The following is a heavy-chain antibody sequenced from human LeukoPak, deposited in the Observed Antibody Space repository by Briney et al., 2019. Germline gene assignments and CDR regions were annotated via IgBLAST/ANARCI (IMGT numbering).Heavy chain of an antibody. V-gene: IGHV3-7*01. J-gene: IGHJ4*02. CDR3: ARYTSGYYNN. D-gene: IGHD3-22*01. CDR1: GFTFSNDW. Sequence: GGSLRLSCAASGFTFSNDWMTWVRQAPGKGLEWVANIKQDGSEKYYVDSVKGRFTISRDNAKNSLYLQMNSLRAEDTAVYCCARYTSGYYNNWGQGTLVTVSS. CDR2: IKQDGSEK.